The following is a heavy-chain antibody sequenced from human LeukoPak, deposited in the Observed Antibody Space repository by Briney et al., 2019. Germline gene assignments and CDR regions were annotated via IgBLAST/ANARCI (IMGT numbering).Heavy chain of an antibody. Sequence: PGGSLRLSCAASGFTFSSNSMNWVRQAPGKGLEWVSSISSSSSYIYYADSVKGRFTISRDNAKNSLYLQMHSLRAEDTAVYYCARDPAGSYGSLFDYWGQGTLVSVSS. CDR3: ARDPAGSYGSLFDY. CDR1: GFTFSSNS. V-gene: IGHV3-21*01. CDR2: ISSSSSYI. J-gene: IGHJ4*02. D-gene: IGHD5-18*01.